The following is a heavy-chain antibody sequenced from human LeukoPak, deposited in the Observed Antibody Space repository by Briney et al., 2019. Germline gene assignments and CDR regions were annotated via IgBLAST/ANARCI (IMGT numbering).Heavy chain of an antibody. CDR3: ARGHVYYDILTGYRSYAFDI. Sequence: GGSLRLSCAASGFTFSSYWMSWVRQAPGKGLEWVANIKQDGSEKYYVDSVKGRFTISRDNAENSLYLQMNSLRAEDTAVYYCARGHVYYDILTGYRSYAFDIWGQGTMVTVSS. J-gene: IGHJ3*02. CDR2: IKQDGSEK. D-gene: IGHD3-9*01. V-gene: IGHV3-7*01. CDR1: GFTFSSYW.